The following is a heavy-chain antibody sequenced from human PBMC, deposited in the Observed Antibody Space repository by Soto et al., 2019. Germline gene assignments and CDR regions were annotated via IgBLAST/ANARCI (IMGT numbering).Heavy chain of an antibody. CDR3: GRRPKRGSFHYYGVEV. V-gene: IGHV4-39*01. J-gene: IGHJ6*04. D-gene: IGHD1-26*01. CDR2: IYYNVRT. CDR1: GGSVSSSSYY. Sequence: SETLSLTCTVSGGSVSSSSYYWDWILHSPGKGLEWIGHIYYNVRTYYNPSLKSRVTISVDTSKNQFSLNLSSVTAADTAVYYCGRRPKRGSFHYYGVEVWGGGNTVTVSA.